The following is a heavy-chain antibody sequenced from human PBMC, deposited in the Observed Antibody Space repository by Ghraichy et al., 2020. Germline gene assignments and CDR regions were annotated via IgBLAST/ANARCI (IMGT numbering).Heavy chain of an antibody. CDR2: ISSSSTR. J-gene: IGHJ6*03. CDR1: GFTFSSHS. V-gene: IGHV3-48*02. CDR3: ARLNWGSSYYYYYMDV. Sequence: GGSLRLSCAASGFTFSSHSMNWVRQAPGKGLEWVSYISSSSTRYYADSVKGRFTISRDNAKNSLYLQMNSLRDEDTAVYYCARLNWGSSYYYYYMDVWGKGTAVTVS. D-gene: IGHD7-27*01.